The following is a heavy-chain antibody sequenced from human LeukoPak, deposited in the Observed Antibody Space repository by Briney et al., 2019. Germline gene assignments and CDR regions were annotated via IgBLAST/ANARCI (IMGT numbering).Heavy chain of an antibody. CDR1: GGTFSSYA. Sequence: ASVKVSCKASGGTFSSYAINWVRQATGQGLEWMGWMNPNSGNTGYAQKFQGRVTMTRNTSISTAYMELSSLRSEDTAVYYCAREGSYPPYYFGYWGQGTLVTVSS. CDR2: MNPNSGNT. D-gene: IGHD1-26*01. V-gene: IGHV1-8*02. CDR3: AREGSYPPYYFGY. J-gene: IGHJ4*02.